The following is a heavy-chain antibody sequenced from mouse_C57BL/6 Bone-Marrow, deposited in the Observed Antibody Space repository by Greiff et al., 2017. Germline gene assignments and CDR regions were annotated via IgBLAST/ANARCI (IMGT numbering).Heavy chain of an antibody. J-gene: IGHJ2*01. CDR2: IVPANGNT. CDR1: GFNIKNTY. Sequence: VQLKESVAELMRPGASVKFSCTATGFNIKNTYMHWVKQRPEHGLEWIGRIVPANGNTKYDPKFQGKATLTADTSSNTAYLQLSSLTSEDTAIYYCARTRQVSPYFDYWGQGTTLTVVS. CDR3: ARTRQVSPYFDY. D-gene: IGHD3-2*02. V-gene: IGHV14-3*01.